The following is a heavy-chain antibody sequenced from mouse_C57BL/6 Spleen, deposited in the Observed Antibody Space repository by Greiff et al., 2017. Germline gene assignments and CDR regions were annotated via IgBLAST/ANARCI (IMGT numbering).Heavy chain of an antibody. CDR3: AKLSTTVVEGYFDV. J-gene: IGHJ1*03. CDR2: ISSGSSTL. CDR1: GFTFSDYG. V-gene: IGHV5-17*01. D-gene: IGHD1-1*01. Sequence: EVQLVESGGGLVKPGGSLKLSCAASGFTFSDYGMHWVRQAPEKGLEWVAYISSGSSTLYYADTVKGRFTISRANAKNTLFLQMTSLRSEDTAMYYCAKLSTTVVEGYFDVWGTGTTVTVSS.